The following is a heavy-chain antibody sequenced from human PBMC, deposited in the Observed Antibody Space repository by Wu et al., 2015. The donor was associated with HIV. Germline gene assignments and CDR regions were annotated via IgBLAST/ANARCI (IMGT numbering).Heavy chain of an antibody. CDR1: GGTFSKYA. CDR2: IILYFGQA. CDR3: ARGSYCGRECYSYFDS. D-gene: IGHD2-21*01. J-gene: IGHJ4*02. V-gene: IGHV1-69*13. Sequence: QVQLVQSGAEVKKPGSSVKVSCQASGGTFSKYAITWVRQAPGQGLEWMGGIILYFGQANYARKFQGSVSITSDEAANTAYLELSSLRSEDTAVYFCARGSYCGRECYSYFDSWGLGTLVTVTS.